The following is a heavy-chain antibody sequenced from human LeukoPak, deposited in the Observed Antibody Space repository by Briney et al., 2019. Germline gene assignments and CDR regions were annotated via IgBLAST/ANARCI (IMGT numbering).Heavy chain of an antibody. CDR1: GFTFSTYG. V-gene: IGHV3-30*18. Sequence: PGRSLRLSCAASGFTFSTYGMHWVRQSPGKGLEWVAVISYEGSYKEYADSVKGRFTISRDNSKNTLYLQMNSLRAEDTAVYYCAKMLNTGHAHAALDYWGQGTLVTVSS. CDR3: AKMLNTGHAHAALDY. CDR2: ISYEGSYK. D-gene: IGHD2-8*02. J-gene: IGHJ4*02.